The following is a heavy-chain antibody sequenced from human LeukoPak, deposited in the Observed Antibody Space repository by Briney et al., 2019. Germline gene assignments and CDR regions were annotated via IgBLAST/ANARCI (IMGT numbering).Heavy chain of an antibody. CDR3: ARGDGYDFFDY. J-gene: IGHJ4*02. D-gene: IGHD5-24*01. V-gene: IGHV3-53*01. CDR1: GFSVTNNY. Sequence: GGSLRLSCAVSGFSVTNNYMSWVRQAPGKGLEWVSVFYVGGATYYADPVKGRFAISRDNSENTLYLQMKSLRAEDTAVYYCARGDGYDFFDYWGQGTLVTVSS. CDR2: FYVGGAT.